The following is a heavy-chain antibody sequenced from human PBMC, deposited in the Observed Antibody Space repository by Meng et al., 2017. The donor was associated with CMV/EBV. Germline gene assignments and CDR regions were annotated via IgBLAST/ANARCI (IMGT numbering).Heavy chain of an antibody. CDR2: ISYDGSNK. Sequence: GESLKISCAASGFTFSSYAMHWVRQAPGKGLEWVAVISYDGSNKYYADSVKGRFTISRDNSKNTLYLQMNSLRAEDTAVYYCARDISSSYHYYGMDVWGQGTTVTVSS. CDR3: ARDISSSYHYYGMDV. V-gene: IGHV3-30*04. J-gene: IGHJ6*02. CDR1: GFTFSSYA.